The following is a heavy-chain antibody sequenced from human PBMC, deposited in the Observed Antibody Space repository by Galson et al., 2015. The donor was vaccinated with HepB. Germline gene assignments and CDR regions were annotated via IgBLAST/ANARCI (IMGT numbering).Heavy chain of an antibody. CDR1: GYTFTSYA. D-gene: IGHD6-13*01. J-gene: IGHJ3*02. CDR2: INAGNGNT. Sequence: SVKVSCKASGYTFTSYAMHWVRQAPGQRLEWMGWINAGNGNTKYSQKFQGRVTITRDTSASTAYMELSSLRSEDTAVYYCARDSGSVGIAAAGTDAFDIWGQGTMVTVSS. CDR3: ARDSGSVGIAAAGTDAFDI. V-gene: IGHV1-3*01.